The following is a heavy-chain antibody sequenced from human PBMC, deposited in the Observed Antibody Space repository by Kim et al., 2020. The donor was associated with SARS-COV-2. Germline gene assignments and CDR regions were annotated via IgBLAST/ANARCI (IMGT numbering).Heavy chain of an antibody. J-gene: IGHJ3*01. CDR2: VAYTDDT. D-gene: IGHD5-12*01. V-gene: IGHV4-31*03. Sequence: SETLSLTCTASDDSISGTGYYWSWIRQRPGKGLEWIGYVAYTDDTYCNPALRSRLTLSVARSGQKLSLKSNSVTAADTAMYYCARGSGYDYAADPLDVWG. CDR1: DDSISGTGYY. CDR3: ARGSGYDYAADPLDV.